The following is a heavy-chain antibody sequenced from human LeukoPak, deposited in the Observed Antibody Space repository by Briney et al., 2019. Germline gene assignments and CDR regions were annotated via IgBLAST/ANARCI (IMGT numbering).Heavy chain of an antibody. CDR3: AREKRDGYNYVDY. CDR1: GGSISSGSYY. J-gene: IGHJ4*02. D-gene: IGHD5-24*01. Sequence: SETLSLTCTVSGGSISSGSYYWSWIRQPAGKGLEWIGRIYTSGSTNYNPSLKSRVTVSVDTSKNQFSLKLSSVTAADTAVYYCAREKRDGYNYVDYWGQGTLVTVSS. V-gene: IGHV4-61*02. CDR2: IYTSGST.